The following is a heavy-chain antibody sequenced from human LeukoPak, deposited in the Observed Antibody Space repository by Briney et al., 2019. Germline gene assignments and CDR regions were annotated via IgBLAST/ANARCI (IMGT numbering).Heavy chain of an antibody. CDR2: ISAYNGNT. J-gene: IGHJ4*02. CDR1: GYTFTSYG. V-gene: IGHV1-18*01. CDR3: ARSAVADTLSAYYFDY. D-gene: IGHD6-19*01. Sequence: ASVKVSCKASGYTFTSYGFSWVRQAPGQGLEWMGWISAYNGNTNYAQKLQGRVTMTTDTSTNTAYMELRSLRSDDTAVYYCARSAVADTLSAYYFDYWGQGTLVTVSS.